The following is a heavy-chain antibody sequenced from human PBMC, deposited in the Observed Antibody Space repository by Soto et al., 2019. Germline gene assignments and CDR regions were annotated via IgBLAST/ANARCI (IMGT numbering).Heavy chain of an antibody. V-gene: IGHV3-23*01. J-gene: IGHJ4*02. CDR2: IGGSGGST. D-gene: IGHD6-19*01. Sequence: GGSLRLSCAASGFTFSSYAMSWVRQAPGKGLEWVSAIGGSGGSTYYADSVKARFTISRDNSKNTLYLQMNSLRAEDTAVYYCAKRGVAVAALYYFDYWGQGTLVTVSS. CDR1: GFTFSSYA. CDR3: AKRGVAVAALYYFDY.